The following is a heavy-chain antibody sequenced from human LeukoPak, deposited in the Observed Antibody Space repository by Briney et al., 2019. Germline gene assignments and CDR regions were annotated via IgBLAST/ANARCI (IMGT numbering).Heavy chain of an antibody. CDR1: GYTFTSYG. Sequence: GASVKVSCKASGYTFTSYGISWVRQAPGQGLEWMGWISAYNGNTNYAQKLQGRVTMTTDTSTSTAYMELRSLRSDDTAVYYCARDSLKRTNHLFDYWGQGTLVTVSS. V-gene: IGHV1-18*01. CDR2: ISAYNGNT. CDR3: ARDSLKRTNHLFDY. D-gene: IGHD1-14*01. J-gene: IGHJ4*02.